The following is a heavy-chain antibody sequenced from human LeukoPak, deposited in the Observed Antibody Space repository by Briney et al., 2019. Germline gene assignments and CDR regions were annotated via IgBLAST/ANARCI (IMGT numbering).Heavy chain of an antibody. D-gene: IGHD3-10*01. J-gene: IGHJ4*02. CDR2: INWNGGST. CDR3: ARDGITMRILEY. V-gene: IGHV3-20*04. Sequence: GGSLRLSCAASGFTFDDYGMSWVRQAPGKGLEWVSGINWNGGSTGYADSVKGRFTISRDNAKNSLYLQMDSLRAEDMAVYYCARDGITMRILEYWGQGTLVTVSS. CDR1: GFTFDDYG.